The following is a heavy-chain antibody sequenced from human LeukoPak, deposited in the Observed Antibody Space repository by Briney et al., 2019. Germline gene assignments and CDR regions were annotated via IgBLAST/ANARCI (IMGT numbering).Heavy chain of an antibody. D-gene: IGHD6-19*01. CDR2: MNPNSGNT. CDR1: GYTFISYD. Sequence: GASVKVSCKASGYTFISYDINWVRQATGQGLEWMGWMNPNSGNTGYAQKFQGRVTMTRNTSISTAYMELSSLRSEDTAVYYCARGTIAVAGTGLDYWGQGTLVTVSS. V-gene: IGHV1-8*01. J-gene: IGHJ4*02. CDR3: ARGTIAVAGTGLDY.